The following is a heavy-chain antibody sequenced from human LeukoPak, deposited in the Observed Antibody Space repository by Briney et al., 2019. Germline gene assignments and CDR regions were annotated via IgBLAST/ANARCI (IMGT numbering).Heavy chain of an antibody. V-gene: IGHV1-2*02. Sequence: ASVRVSCKTSGYTFSNFGINWVRQAPGQGLEWMGWINPNSGGTNFAQKFQGRVTMTRDTSISTAYMELSRLTSDDTAVYFCARDWQYSSGWRYYYGMDVWGQGTTVTVSS. CDR3: ARDWQYSSGWRYYYGMDV. J-gene: IGHJ6*02. D-gene: IGHD6-19*01. CDR1: GYTFSNFG. CDR2: INPNSGGT.